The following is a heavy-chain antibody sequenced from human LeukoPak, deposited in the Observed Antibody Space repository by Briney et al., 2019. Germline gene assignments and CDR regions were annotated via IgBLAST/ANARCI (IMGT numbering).Heavy chain of an antibody. CDR3: AREIRDSGSYYDWFDP. V-gene: IGHV1-2*02. J-gene: IGHJ5*02. Sequence: ASVKVSCKASGYTFTGYYMHWVRQAPGQGLEWMGWINPNSDGTNYAQKFQGRVTMTRDTSISTAYMELSRLRSDDTAVYYCAREIRDSGSYYDWFDPWGQGTLVTVSS. CDR1: GYTFTGYY. CDR2: INPNSDGT. D-gene: IGHD1-26*01.